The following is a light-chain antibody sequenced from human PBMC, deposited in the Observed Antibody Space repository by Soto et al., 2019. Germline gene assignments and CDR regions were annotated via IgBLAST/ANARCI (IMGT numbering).Light chain of an antibody. Sequence: ETVLTQSPATLSLSPGERATLSCRASQSISSYLAWYQQKPGQAPRLLIYDASNRATGIPARFSGSGSGTDFTLTISSLQPEDLAVDYCQQRSNWPTITFGQGTRLE. CDR3: QQRSNWPTIT. CDR1: QSISSY. J-gene: IGKJ5*01. CDR2: DAS. V-gene: IGKV3-11*01.